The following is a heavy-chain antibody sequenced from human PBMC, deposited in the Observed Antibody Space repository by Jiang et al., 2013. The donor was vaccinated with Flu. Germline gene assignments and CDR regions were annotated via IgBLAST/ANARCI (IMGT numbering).Heavy chain of an antibody. J-gene: IGHJ4*02. CDR1: GGSISNYH. CDR2: VVDSENI. Sequence: LLKPSETLSLTCDVSGGSISNYHWNWIRQPAGKGLEWIGRVVDSENINYSPSLRSRVTMSVDTSKNQFSLILTSVTAADTAVYYCASSRLRAGSVDFWGQGTLVIVSS. CDR3: ASSRLRAGSVDF. D-gene: IGHD6-13*01. V-gene: IGHV4-4*07.